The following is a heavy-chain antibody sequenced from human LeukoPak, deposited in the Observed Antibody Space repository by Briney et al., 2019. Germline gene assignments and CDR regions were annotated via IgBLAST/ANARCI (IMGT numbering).Heavy chain of an antibody. CDR2: MNPNSGNT. CDR3: ARVDYDGFYSGNWFDP. D-gene: IGHD3-22*01. J-gene: IGHJ5*02. Sequence: ASVKVSCKASGYTFISYDINWVRQAPGQGLEWMGWMNPNSGNTGYAQKFQGRITMTRDTCISTAYMELSSLTSEDTAVYYCARVDYDGFYSGNWFDPWGQGTLVTVSS. CDR1: GYTFISYD. V-gene: IGHV1-8*01.